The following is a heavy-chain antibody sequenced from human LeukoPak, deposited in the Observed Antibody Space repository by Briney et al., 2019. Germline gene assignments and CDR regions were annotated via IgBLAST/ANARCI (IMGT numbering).Heavy chain of an antibody. CDR2: IYNSGST. J-gene: IGHJ4*02. CDR1: GGSIISNDYY. D-gene: IGHD3-10*01. Sequence: SETLSLTCTVSGGSIISNDYYWSWIRQSPGKGLEWIGYIYNSGSTYYNPSLRSRFTISLDTSKSQFSLKVNSVTAADMAVYYCARETRRGPYYYFDYWGQGTLVTVSS. CDR3: ARETRRGPYYYFDY. V-gene: IGHV4-30-4*01.